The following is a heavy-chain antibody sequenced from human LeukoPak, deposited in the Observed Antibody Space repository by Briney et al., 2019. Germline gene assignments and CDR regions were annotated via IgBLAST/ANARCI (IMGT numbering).Heavy chain of an antibody. CDR1: GLTFSTSG. J-gene: IGHJ4*02. CDR3: ATETNGRHYDY. V-gene: IGHV3-21*06. D-gene: IGHD1-14*01. Sequence: GGSLRLSCTASGLTFSTSGFIWVRQAPGKGLEWVASIGPTGSDRYHADSIKGRSTISRDNANNFLYLQMNSLRAEDTAVYYCATETNGRHYDYWGQGTLLTVSS. CDR2: IGPTGSDR.